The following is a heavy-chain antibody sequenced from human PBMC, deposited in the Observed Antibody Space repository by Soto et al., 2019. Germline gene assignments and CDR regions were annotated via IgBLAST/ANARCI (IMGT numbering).Heavy chain of an antibody. CDR1: GFIFSDHY. D-gene: IGHD1-26*01. V-gene: IGHV3-72*01. J-gene: IGHJ4*02. Sequence: GGSLRLSCAASGFIFSDHYMDWVRQAPGKGLEWVGRIRNKANSYTTEYAASVKGRFIVSGDDSKNLVYLQMNSLKPEDTAVYYCARAGSYKPLDNWGQGTLVTVSS. CDR2: IRNKANSYTT. CDR3: ARAGSYKPLDN.